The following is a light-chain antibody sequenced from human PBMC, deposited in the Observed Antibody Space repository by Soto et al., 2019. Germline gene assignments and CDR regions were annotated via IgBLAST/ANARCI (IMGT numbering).Light chain of an antibody. Sequence: QSVLTQPPSASGSPGQSVTISCTGNSSDIGTYDYVSWYQHLPDKAPKLIIYEVSKRPSGVPNRFSGSKTGNTASLTVSGLQAEDEGDYYCCSYGGGNNFYVFGTGTKVTVL. V-gene: IGLV2-8*01. CDR1: SSDIGTYDY. CDR2: EVS. CDR3: CSYGGGNNFYV. J-gene: IGLJ1*01.